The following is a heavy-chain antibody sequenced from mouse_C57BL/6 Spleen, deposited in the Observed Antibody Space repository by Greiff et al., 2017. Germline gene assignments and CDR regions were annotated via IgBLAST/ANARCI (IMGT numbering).Heavy chain of an antibody. D-gene: IGHD2-10*01. Sequence: VQLQQPGAELVKPGASVKLSCKASGYTFTSYWMHWVKQRPGQGLEWIGMIHPNSGSTNYNEKFKSKATLTVDKSSSTAYMQLSSLTSEDSAVYYCARSYYGNYGGDYWGQGTTLTVSS. CDR2: IHPNSGST. CDR1: GYTFTSYW. CDR3: ARSYYGNYGGDY. J-gene: IGHJ2*01. V-gene: IGHV1-64*01.